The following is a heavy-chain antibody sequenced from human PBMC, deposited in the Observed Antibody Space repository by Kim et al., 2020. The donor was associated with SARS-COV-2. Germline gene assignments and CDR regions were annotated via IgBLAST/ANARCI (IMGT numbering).Heavy chain of an antibody. Sequence: GGSLRLSCAASGFTFSDYYMNWVRQTPGKGLEWVSCISSSNDYIYYADSVKGRFTISRDNAKNSLYLQMNSLRAEDTAVYYCTRDTFYLGAMGDYYYGMDVWGQGATVTVSS. CDR1: GFTFSDYY. CDR2: ISSSNDYI. CDR3: TRDTFYLGAMGDYYYGMDV. J-gene: IGHJ6*02. D-gene: IGHD3-16*01. V-gene: IGHV3-21*01.